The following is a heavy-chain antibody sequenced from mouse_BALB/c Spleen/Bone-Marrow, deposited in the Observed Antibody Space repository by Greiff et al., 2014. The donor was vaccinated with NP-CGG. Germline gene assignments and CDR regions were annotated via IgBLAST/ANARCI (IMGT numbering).Heavy chain of an antibody. Sequence: VQLQQSGAELAKPGASVKMSCKASGYTFTSYWMHWVKRRPGQGLEWIGYINPSTGYTGYNQKFKDKATLTADKSSSTAYMQLSSLTSEDSAVYYCARLTTVVPYDYWGQGTTLTVSS. J-gene: IGHJ2*01. V-gene: IGHV1-7*01. CDR1: GYTFTSYW. CDR2: INPSTGYT. D-gene: IGHD1-1*01. CDR3: ARLTTVVPYDY.